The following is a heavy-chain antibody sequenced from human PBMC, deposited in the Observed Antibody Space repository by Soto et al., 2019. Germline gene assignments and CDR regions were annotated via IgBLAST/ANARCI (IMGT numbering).Heavy chain of an antibody. CDR1: GFTLTNNG. CDR3: AKDRGLAESGTWSHYYYGMDV. V-gene: IGHV3-30*18. D-gene: IGHD1-26*01. CDR2: ISSDGSSY. Sequence: GGSLRLSCVASGFTLTNNGMHWVRQAPGQGLEWVAVISSDGSSYYNGDSVRGRFTISRDTSKNTLFLEMNSLTTADTAVYYCAKDRGLAESGTWSHYYYGMDVWGQGTSVTVSS. J-gene: IGHJ6*02.